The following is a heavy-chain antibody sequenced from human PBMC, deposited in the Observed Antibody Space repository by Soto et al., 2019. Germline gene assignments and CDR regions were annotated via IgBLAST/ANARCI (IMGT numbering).Heavy chain of an antibody. D-gene: IGHD6-19*01. CDR1: GGSFSGYY. Sequence: PSEPLSLTCGFYGGSFSGYYWRWIRHPPWKGLEWIGEINHSGSTDYNPSLKSRVTISVDTSKNQLPLKLNSVTAADTAVYYCGRRDNNLGCGIGVWGHGT. J-gene: IGHJ6*01. CDR2: INHSGST. CDR3: GRRDNNLGCGIGV. V-gene: IGHV4-34*01.